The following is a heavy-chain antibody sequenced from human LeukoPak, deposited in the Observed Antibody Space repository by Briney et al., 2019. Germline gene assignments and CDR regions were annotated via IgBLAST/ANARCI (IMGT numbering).Heavy chain of an antibody. J-gene: IGHJ4*02. Sequence: GGSLRLSCVASGFTFSSNWMHWVRHGPGKGLVWVSRINTDGSETRHADSVKGRFTISRDNAKNTLFLQMNSLRAEDTALYYCARDREYYYGSGSYYLYYFDYWGQGTLVTVSS. CDR1: GFTFSSNW. CDR3: ARDREYYYGSGSYYLYYFDY. D-gene: IGHD3-10*01. CDR2: INTDGSET. V-gene: IGHV3-74*01.